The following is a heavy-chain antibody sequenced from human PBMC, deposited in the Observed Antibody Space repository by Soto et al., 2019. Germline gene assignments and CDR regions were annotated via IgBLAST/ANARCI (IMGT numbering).Heavy chain of an antibody. V-gene: IGHV1-46*01. CDR3: ARGTITSLVNYYYYAMDL. CDR1: GYTFTSYY. Sequence: VKVSCKASGYTFTSYYMHWVRQAPGHGLEWMGIINPSGGSTSYAQKFRGRVTMTRDTSTSTVYMELSSLRSEDTAVYYCARGTITSLVNYYYYAMDLWGQGTTVTVSS. J-gene: IGHJ6*02. CDR2: INPSGGST. D-gene: IGHD5-12*01.